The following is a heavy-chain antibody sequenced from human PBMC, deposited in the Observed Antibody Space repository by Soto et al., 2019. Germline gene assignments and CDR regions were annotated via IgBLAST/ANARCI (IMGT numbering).Heavy chain of an antibody. CDR2: IAYDSSDK. CDR1: GCTFSNHA. Sequence: QVQLVESGGGVVQPGRSLRLSCAPSGCTFSNHAMHWVREAPGTGLEWVAVIAYDSSDKFYADSVKGRFTVSRDNSKNTQYLQMNILKAGETAVYYCAKEGCGPVCYSVGDYWGQGTLVTVSS. D-gene: IGHD2-21*02. J-gene: IGHJ4*02. V-gene: IGHV3-30*18. CDR3: AKEGCGPVCYSVGDY.